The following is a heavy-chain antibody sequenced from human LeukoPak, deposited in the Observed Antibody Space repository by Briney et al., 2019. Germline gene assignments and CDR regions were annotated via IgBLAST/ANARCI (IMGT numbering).Heavy chain of an antibody. CDR2: INWDGVNT. J-gene: IGHJ4*02. D-gene: IGHD6-13*01. CDR1: GFTFDDYA. V-gene: IGHV3-43D*04. CDR3: AKEANIAAAGNLAY. Sequence: GGSLRLSCAASGFTFDDYAMHWVRQAPGKGLEWVSLINWDGVNTYYADSVKGRFTISRDNSKNSLYLQMNSLRAEDTVLYYCAKEANIAAAGNLAYWGQGTLVTVSS.